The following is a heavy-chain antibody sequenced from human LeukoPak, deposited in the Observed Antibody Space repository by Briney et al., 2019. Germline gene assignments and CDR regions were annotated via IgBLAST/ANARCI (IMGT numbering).Heavy chain of an antibody. Sequence: PGGSLRLSCAASGLSFDDSWVHWVRQAPGKRRVWGARISPDGSVRSYGDTVQGRISESRANARDTVYLEMSSLRVGDTAVYYCSRDPNFYDSLWGQGALVTVSS. CDR2: ISPDGSVR. J-gene: IGHJ1*01. D-gene: IGHD3-22*01. V-gene: IGHV3-74*01. CDR3: SRDPNFYDSL. CDR1: GLSFDDSW.